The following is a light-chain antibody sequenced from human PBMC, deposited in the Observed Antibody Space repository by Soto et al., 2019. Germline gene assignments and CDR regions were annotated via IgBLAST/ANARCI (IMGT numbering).Light chain of an antibody. CDR2: GIS. Sequence: QSVLTQPPSVSGAPGQRVTISCTGSSSNIGAGYDVHWYQQLPGTAPKLLIYGISNRPSGVPDRFSGSKSGTSASLAVTGLQAEDEADYYCQSYESSLSGYVVFGGGTKVTVL. CDR3: QSYESSLSGYVV. V-gene: IGLV1-40*01. J-gene: IGLJ2*01. CDR1: SSNIGAGYD.